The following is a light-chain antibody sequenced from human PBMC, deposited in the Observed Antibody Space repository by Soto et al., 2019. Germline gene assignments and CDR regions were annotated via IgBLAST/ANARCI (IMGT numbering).Light chain of an antibody. CDR1: SSNIGSNF. CDR3: GTWDTSLPACV. Sequence: QPVLTQPPSASGTPGQRVTISCSGSSSNIGSNFVYWYQHLPGTAPKLLIYDDNNRPSGIPDRFSGSKSGTSATLGITGLQTGDEADYYCGTWDTSLPACVFGPGTKLTVL. CDR2: DDN. V-gene: IGLV1-51*01. J-gene: IGLJ1*01.